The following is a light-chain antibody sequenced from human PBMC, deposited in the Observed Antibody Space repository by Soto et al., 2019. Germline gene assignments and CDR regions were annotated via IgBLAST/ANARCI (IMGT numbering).Light chain of an antibody. Sequence: EIVLTQSPDTLSLSPGERATLSCRASQSVGSGYLAWYQQKPGQAPRLLIYGASSRATGIPVRFSGSGSGTDFTLTISRLEPEDFAVYYCQHSASSPQRFTFGPGTKLDMK. V-gene: IGKV3-20*01. CDR1: QSVGSGY. CDR2: GAS. CDR3: QHSASSPQRFT. J-gene: IGKJ3*01.